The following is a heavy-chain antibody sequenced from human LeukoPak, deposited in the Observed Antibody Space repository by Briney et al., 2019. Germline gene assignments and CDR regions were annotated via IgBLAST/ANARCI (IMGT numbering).Heavy chain of an antibody. V-gene: IGHV1-18*01. CDR1: GGTFSSYA. D-gene: IGHD3-16*01. CDR3: AIRVGGGFFFDY. Sequence: ASVKVSCKASGGTFSSYAISWVRQAPGQGLEWMGWISSYNANTNYAQKLQGRVTMTTDTSTSTAYMELRSLRSDDTAVYYCAIRVGGGFFFDYWGQGTLVTVSS. J-gene: IGHJ4*02. CDR2: ISSYNANT.